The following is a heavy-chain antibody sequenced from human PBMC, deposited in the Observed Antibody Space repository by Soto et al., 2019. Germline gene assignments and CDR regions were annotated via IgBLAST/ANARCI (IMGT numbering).Heavy chain of an antibody. D-gene: IGHD4-17*01. CDR1: GYTFTGYY. V-gene: IGHV1-2*04. CDR3: ARAVPATVTTDAFDI. J-gene: IGHJ3*02. Sequence: ASVKVSCKASGYTFTGYYMHWVRQAPGQGLEWMGWINPNSGGTNYAQKFQGWVTMTRDTSISTAYMELSRLRSDDTAVYYCARAVPATVTTDAFDIWGQGTMVTVSS. CDR2: INPNSGGT.